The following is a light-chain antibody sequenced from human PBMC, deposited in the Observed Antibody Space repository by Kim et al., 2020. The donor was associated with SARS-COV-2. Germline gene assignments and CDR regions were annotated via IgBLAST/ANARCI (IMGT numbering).Light chain of an antibody. CDR1: RTVLYNSNNKNY. Sequence: DIVMTQSPDSLAVSLGERATLNCKSSRTVLYNSNNKNYLAWYQQKPGQAPKLLIYWASIRESGVSDRFSGSGSETDFTLTISSLQAEDVAVYYCQQYYSTPPSFGHGTKLEI. V-gene: IGKV4-1*01. J-gene: IGKJ2*03. CDR2: WAS. CDR3: QQYYSTPPS.